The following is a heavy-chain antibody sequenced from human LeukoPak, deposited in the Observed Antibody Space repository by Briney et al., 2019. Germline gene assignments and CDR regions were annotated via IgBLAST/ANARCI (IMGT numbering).Heavy chain of an antibody. CDR1: GLTFSSYS. Sequence: GGSLRLSCAASGLTFSSYSMNWVRQAPGKGLEWVSYISSSSSTIYYADSVKGRFTISRDNAKNSLYLQMNSLRAEDTAAYYCARDRTVPGVPYNWFDPWGQGTLVTVSS. J-gene: IGHJ5*02. CDR2: ISSSSSTI. CDR3: ARDRTVPGVPYNWFDP. D-gene: IGHD2-2*01. V-gene: IGHV3-48*01.